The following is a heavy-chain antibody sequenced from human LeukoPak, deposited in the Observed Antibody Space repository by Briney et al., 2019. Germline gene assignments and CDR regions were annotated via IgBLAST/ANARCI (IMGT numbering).Heavy chain of an antibody. CDR3: ARRPYYYGMDV. CDR1: GYSFTSYW. CDR2: INPGDSDS. V-gene: IGHV5-51*01. J-gene: IGHJ6*02. Sequence: GESLKISCKGSGYSFTSYWIGWVRQMPGKGLEWMGIINPGDSDSRDSQSFRGQVTISADKSMSTAYLQWSSLKASDTAIYYCARRPYYYGMDVWGQGTAVTVSS.